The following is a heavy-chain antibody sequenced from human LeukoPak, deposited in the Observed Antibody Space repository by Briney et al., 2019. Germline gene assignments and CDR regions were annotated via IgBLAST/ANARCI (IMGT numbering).Heavy chain of an antibody. V-gene: IGHV4-39*07. D-gene: IGHD5-24*01. CDR1: GGSISSSSYY. J-gene: IGHJ4*02. Sequence: ETLSLTCTVSGGSISSSSYYWGWIRQPPGKGLEWIGSIYYSGSTYYNPSLKSRVTISVDTSKNQFSLKLSSVTAADTAVYYCARFADGYKLEDDYWGQGTLVTVSS. CDR3: ARFADGYKLEDDY. CDR2: IYYSGST.